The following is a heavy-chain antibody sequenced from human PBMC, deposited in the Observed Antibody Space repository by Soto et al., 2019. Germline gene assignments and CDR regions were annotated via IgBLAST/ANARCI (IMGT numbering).Heavy chain of an antibody. D-gene: IGHD2-15*01. CDR2: IYYSGST. Sequence: SETLSLTCTVSGGSISSSSYYWGWIRQPPGKGLEWIGSIYYSGSTYYNPSLKSRVTISVDTSKNQFSLKLSSVTAADTAVYYCARQLGYCSGGSCYSWAYSDYWGQGTLVTVS. J-gene: IGHJ4*02. V-gene: IGHV4-39*01. CDR3: ARQLGYCSGGSCYSWAYSDY. CDR1: GGSISSSSYY.